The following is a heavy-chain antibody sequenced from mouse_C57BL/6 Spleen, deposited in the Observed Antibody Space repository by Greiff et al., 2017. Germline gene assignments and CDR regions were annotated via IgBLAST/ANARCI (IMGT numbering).Heavy chain of an antibody. CDR2: IDPETGGT. J-gene: IGHJ2*01. V-gene: IGHV1-15*01. CDR1: GYTFTDYE. Sequence: VQLVESGAELVRPGASVTLSCKASGYTFTDYEMHWVKQTPVHGLEWIGAIDPETGGTAYNQKFKGKAILTADKSSSTAYMELRSLTSEDSAVYYCTRRIGVDYWGQGTTLTVSS. D-gene: IGHD5-1*01. CDR3: TRRIGVDY.